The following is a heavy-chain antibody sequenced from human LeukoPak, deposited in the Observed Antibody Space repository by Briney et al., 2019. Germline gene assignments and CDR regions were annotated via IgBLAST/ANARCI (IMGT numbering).Heavy chain of an antibody. D-gene: IGHD3-22*01. Sequence: SQTLSLTCTVSGGSISSGSYYWSWLRQPAGTGLEWLGRIYTSGSTNYNPSLKSRVTISVDTSKNQFSLKLSSVTAADTAVYYCARDRTGYYDSSGYPLDAFDIWGQGTMVTVSS. CDR1: GGSISSGSYY. CDR2: IYTSGST. V-gene: IGHV4-61*02. CDR3: ARDRTGYYDSSGYPLDAFDI. J-gene: IGHJ3*02.